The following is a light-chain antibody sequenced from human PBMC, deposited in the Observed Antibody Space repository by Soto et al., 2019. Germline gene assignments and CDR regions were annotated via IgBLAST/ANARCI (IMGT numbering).Light chain of an antibody. CDR3: CSSAGPNTFV. J-gene: IGLJ1*01. V-gene: IGLV2-23*02. CDR1: SSDVGPYNL. Sequence: QSALTQSASVSGSPGQSITISCTGTSSDVGPYNLVSWYQQHPGKAPKLIIYEVTERPAGVSNRFSGSKSGNTASLTISGLQADDEADYYCCSSAGPNTFVFGLGTKLTVL. CDR2: EVT.